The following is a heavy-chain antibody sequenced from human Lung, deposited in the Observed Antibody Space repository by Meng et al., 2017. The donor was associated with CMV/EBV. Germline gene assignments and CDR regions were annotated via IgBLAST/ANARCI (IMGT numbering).Heavy chain of an antibody. Sequence: AQQVGSGGSSGTPGGSPRLSCAGAGFTFSNDWMSWVRQAPGKGLKWVGRIKSKTDGETADYNAPVKGRFTISRDDSKNTLYLQMNSLKTEDTAIYYCIWNDLGDYWGQGTLVTSPQ. D-gene: IGHD1-1*01. CDR1: GFTFSNDW. J-gene: IGHJ4*02. CDR2: IKSKTDGETA. CDR3: IWNDLGDY. V-gene: IGHV3-15*01.